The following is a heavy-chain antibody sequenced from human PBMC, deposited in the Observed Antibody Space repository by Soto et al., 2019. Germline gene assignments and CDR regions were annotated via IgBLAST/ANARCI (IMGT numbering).Heavy chain of an antibody. CDR1: GFTFSSYA. Sequence: EVQLLESGGGLVQPGGSLRLSCAASGFTFSSYAMSWVRQAPGKGLEWVSAISGSGGSTYYADSVKGRFTISRDNSKNTLYLQMNSLRAEDTAVYYCAKDHDDIWGSYRLGYFDYWGQGTLVTVSS. CDR3: AKDHDDIWGSYRLGYFDY. CDR2: ISGSGGST. J-gene: IGHJ4*02. V-gene: IGHV3-23*01. D-gene: IGHD3-16*02.